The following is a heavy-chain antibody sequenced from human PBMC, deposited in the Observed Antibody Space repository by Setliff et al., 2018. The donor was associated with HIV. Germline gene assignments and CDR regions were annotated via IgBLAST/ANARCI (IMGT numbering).Heavy chain of an antibody. V-gene: IGHV1-46*01. D-gene: IGHD2-21*01. J-gene: IGHJ4*02. CDR3: ARDPVSDNSATPYYFDY. Sequence: GASVKVSCKASGYTFTSYYMHWVRQAPGQGLEWMGIINPSGGSTSYAQKFQGRVTMTRDTSTSTAYMELSSLRSEDTAVYFCARDPVSDNSATPYYFDYWGQGTLVTVSS. CDR2: INPSGGST. CDR1: GYTFTSYY.